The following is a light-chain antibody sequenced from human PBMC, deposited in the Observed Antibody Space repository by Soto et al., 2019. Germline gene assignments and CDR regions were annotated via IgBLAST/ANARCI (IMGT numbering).Light chain of an antibody. J-gene: IGKJ1*01. CDR1: QSVSID. V-gene: IGKV3-15*01. CDR2: GAS. Sequence: ERVMTQSPATVPVSPGERVTLSCRASQSVSIDLAWYQQKPGQAPRLLIYGASTRATDIPPSFTGSGSGTEFTLTISSLQSEDIAVYYCQQYNKWPQTFGQGTKVDIK. CDR3: QQYNKWPQT.